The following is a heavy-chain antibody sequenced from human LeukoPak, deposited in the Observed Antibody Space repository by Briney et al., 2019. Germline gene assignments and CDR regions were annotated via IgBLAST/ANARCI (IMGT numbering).Heavy chain of an antibody. J-gene: IGHJ6*03. Sequence: GASVKVSCKASGYTFTSYDINWVRQAPGQGLEWMGWISAYNGNTNYAQKLQGRVTMTTDTSTSTAYMELRSLRSDDTAVYYCARDHINYYYMDVWGKGTTVTVSS. V-gene: IGHV1-18*01. CDR2: ISAYNGNT. CDR1: GYTFTSYD. CDR3: ARDHINYYYMDV. D-gene: IGHD2-21*01.